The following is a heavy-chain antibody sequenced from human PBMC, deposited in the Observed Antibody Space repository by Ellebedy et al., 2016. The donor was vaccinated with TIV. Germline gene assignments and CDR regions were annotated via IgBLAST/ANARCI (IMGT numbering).Heavy chain of an antibody. Sequence: GESLKISCAASGFTFSSYAMSWVRQAPGKGLEWVSAISGSGGSTYDADSVKGRFTISRDNSKNTLYLQMNSLRTEDTAVYYCAREVQPLSTKFDYWGQGTLVTVSS. J-gene: IGHJ4*02. CDR3: AREVQPLSTKFDY. D-gene: IGHD5-24*01. CDR1: GFTFSSYA. V-gene: IGHV3-23*01. CDR2: ISGSGGST.